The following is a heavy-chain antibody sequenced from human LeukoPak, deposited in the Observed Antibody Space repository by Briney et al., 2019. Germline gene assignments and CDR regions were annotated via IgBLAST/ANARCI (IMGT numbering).Heavy chain of an antibody. J-gene: IGHJ5*02. Sequence: ASVKVSCKASGYTFTDYYIQWVRQAPGQGPEWMGWINPQSGVTIYAQKFQGRVTMTRETSISTAYMELSRLKSDDTAVFYCARGSYWYDAWGQGTLVIVSS. V-gene: IGHV1-2*02. D-gene: IGHD6-13*01. CDR1: GYTFTDYY. CDR3: ARGSYWYDA. CDR2: INPQSGVT.